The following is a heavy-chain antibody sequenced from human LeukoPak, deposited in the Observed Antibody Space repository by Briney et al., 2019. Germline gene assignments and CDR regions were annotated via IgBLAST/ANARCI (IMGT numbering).Heavy chain of an antibody. J-gene: IGHJ4*02. CDR1: GYSISSGYY. D-gene: IGHD4-17*01. Sequence: PSETLSLTCTVSGYSISSGYYWGWIRQPPGKGLEWIGSIYHSGSTYYNPSLKSRVTISVDTSKNQFSLKLSSVTAADTAVYYCATQKNYGDFIDYWGQGTLVTVSS. CDR2: IYHSGST. CDR3: ATQKNYGDFIDY. V-gene: IGHV4-38-2*02.